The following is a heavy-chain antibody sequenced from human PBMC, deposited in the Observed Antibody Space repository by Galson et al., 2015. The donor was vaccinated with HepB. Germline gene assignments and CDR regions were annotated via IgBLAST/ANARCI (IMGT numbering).Heavy chain of an antibody. Sequence: SLRLSCAASGFTVSSNYMSWVRQAPGKGLEWVSVIYSGGSTYYADSVKGRFTISRDNSENTLYLQMNSLRAEDTAVYYCARDADIVVVVAATLDYWGQGTLVTVSS. CDR2: IYSGGST. J-gene: IGHJ4*02. V-gene: IGHV3-53*05. D-gene: IGHD2-15*01. CDR1: GFTVSSNY. CDR3: ARDADIVVVVAATLDY.